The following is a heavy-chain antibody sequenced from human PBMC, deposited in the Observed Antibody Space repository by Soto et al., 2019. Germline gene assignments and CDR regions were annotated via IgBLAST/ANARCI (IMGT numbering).Heavy chain of an antibody. CDR1: GFTVSSNY. CDR2: IYSSGTT. V-gene: IGHV3-53*01. Sequence: PVXYLRLSSPASGFTVSSNYMSWVRQAPWRGLEWVSTIYSSGTTYYADSVKGRFTISRDSSKNTLSLQMNSLRAEDTAVYYCATVNVVVVAATVEYEYYFDYWGQGTLVTVSS. D-gene: IGHD2-15*01. CDR3: ATVNVVVVAATVEYEYYFDY. J-gene: IGHJ4*02.